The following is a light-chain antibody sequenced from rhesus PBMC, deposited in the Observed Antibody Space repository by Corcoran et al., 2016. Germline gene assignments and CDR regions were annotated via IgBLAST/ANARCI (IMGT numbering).Light chain of an antibody. Sequence: EIVMTQSPATLSLSPGETATLSCRASESVGSYLAWYQQTPWQAPKLLVNSAYFRATGIPDRFSGSGSRTEVTLTISSLEPEVVRVYHCQQYNDLLPTFGQGTKVEIK. CDR3: QQYNDLLPT. CDR2: SAY. V-gene: IGKV3-40*03. CDR1: ESVGSY. J-gene: IGKJ1*01.